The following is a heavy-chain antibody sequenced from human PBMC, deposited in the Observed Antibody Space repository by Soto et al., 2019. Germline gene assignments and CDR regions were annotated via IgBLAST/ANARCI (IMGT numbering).Heavy chain of an antibody. Sequence: GASVKVSCKASGYTFTGYYMHWVRQAPGQGLEWMGWIDPNSGGTNYAQKFQGWVTMTRDTSISTAYMELSRLRSDDTAVYYCARARIQLWPLDPWGQGTLVTVSS. J-gene: IGHJ5*02. D-gene: IGHD5-18*01. CDR3: ARARIQLWPLDP. CDR1: GYTFTGYY. CDR2: IDPNSGGT. V-gene: IGHV1-2*04.